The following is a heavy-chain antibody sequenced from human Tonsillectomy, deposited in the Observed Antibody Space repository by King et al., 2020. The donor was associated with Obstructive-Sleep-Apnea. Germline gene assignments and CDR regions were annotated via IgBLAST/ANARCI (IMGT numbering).Heavy chain of an antibody. CDR1: GFTFSDYY. CDR2: ISRSDSTI. Sequence: VQLVESGGGLVKPGGSLRLSCAASGFTFSDYYMSWIRQSPGKGLEGVSYISRSDSTIYYADSVQGRFTISRDNGKNSLYLQMNSLRAEDTAVYYCARGVVVRGVITDYWGQGTLVTVSS. D-gene: IGHD3-10*01. V-gene: IGHV3-11*01. J-gene: IGHJ4*02. CDR3: ARGVVVRGVITDY.